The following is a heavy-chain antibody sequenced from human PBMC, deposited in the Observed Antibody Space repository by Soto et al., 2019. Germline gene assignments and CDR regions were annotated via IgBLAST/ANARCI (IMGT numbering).Heavy chain of an antibody. J-gene: IGHJ4*02. CDR1: GYTFSGSY. Sequence: ASVKVSCEASGYTFSGSYMHWVRQASGQGLEWMGWINPNSGGTNYAQKFQGRVTMTRDTSISTAYMELSRLRSDDTAVYYCARDCGYCSSTSYHPAFDYWGQGTLVTVSS. D-gene: IGHD2-2*03. CDR2: INPNSGGT. CDR3: ARDCGYCSSTSYHPAFDY. V-gene: IGHV1-2*02.